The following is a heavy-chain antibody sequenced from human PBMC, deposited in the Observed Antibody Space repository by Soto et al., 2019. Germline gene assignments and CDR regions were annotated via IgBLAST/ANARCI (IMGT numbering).Heavy chain of an antibody. J-gene: IGHJ4*02. V-gene: IGHV1-18*04. Sequence: ASVKVSCKASGYTFTRYGISWVRQAPGQGLEWMGWINLNNGKTDYQRRLQGRVTMTTDTYTTTVYMELRNLRPDDTAMYYCARDPHGLYQFDYWGQGTLVTVSS. CDR1: GYTFTRYG. D-gene: IGHD3-16*02. CDR2: INLNNGKT. CDR3: ARDPHGLYQFDY.